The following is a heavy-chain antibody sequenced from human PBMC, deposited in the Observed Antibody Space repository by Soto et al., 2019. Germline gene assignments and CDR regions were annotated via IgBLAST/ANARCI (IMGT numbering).Heavy chain of an antibody. CDR3: ARGNPFNYAGFDV. V-gene: IGHV1-8*01. CDR2: MNAKSGDT. CDR1: GYTFSDFN. D-gene: IGHD3-16*01. J-gene: IGHJ6*02. Sequence: ASVKVSCKASGYTFSDFNINWLRQAAGQGPEWIGWMNAKSGDTFSAQRLQGKFNMTWDTSLSTAYMEVGSLTSDDAAIYYCARGNPFNYAGFDVWGQGTTVTVSS.